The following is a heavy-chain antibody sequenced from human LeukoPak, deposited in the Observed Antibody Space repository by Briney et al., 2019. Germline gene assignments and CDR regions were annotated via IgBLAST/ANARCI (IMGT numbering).Heavy chain of an antibody. CDR1: GFTFSGYG. CDR3: ASDLGDTANGMDV. D-gene: IGHD5-18*01. J-gene: IGHJ6*02. CDR2: IWYDGSNK. V-gene: IGHV3-33*01. Sequence: GGSLRLSCAAPGFTFSGYGICWGRQAPGKGLEWVAVIWYDGSNKYYADSVKGRFTISRDNYQNTLYLQVSRDADEHRDVYYCASDLGDTANGMDVWGQGTTVTVSS.